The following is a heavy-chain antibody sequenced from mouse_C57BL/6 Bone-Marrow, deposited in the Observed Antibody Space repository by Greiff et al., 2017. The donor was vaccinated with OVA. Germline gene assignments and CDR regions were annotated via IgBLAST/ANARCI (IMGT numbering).Heavy chain of an antibody. CDR2: IRSKSNNYAT. D-gene: IGHD2-5*01. J-gene: IGHJ3*01. CDR1: GFSFNTYA. CDR3: VRPAYYSNYGFAY. Sequence: EVHLVESGGGLVQPKGSLKLSCAASGFSFNTYAMNWVRQAPGKGLEWVARIRSKSNNYATYYADSVKDRFTISRDDSESMLYLQMNNLKTEDTAMYYCVRPAYYSNYGFAYWGQGTLVTVSA. V-gene: IGHV10-1*01.